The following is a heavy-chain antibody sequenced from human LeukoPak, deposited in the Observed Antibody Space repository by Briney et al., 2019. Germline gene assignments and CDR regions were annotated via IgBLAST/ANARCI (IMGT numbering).Heavy chain of an antibody. Sequence: GGSLRLSCAASGCTFSDYYMSWIRQAPGKGLESVSYISSSSSYTNYADSVKGRFTISRDNAKNSLYLQMYSLRAEDTAVYYCARHYDILTGYANWGQGTLVTVSS. V-gene: IGHV3-11*03. D-gene: IGHD3-9*01. CDR3: ARHYDILTGYAN. CDR1: GCTFSDYY. CDR2: ISSSSSYT. J-gene: IGHJ4*02.